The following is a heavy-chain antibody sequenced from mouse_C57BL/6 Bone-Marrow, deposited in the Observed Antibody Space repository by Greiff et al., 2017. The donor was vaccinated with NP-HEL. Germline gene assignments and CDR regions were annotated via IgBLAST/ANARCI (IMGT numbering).Heavy chain of an antibody. Sequence: QVQLQQSGAELARPGASVKLSCKASGYTFTSYGISWVKQRTGQGLEWIGEIYPRSGNTYYNEKFQGKATLTADQSSSTAYMELRSLTSEVSAVYFCARKLGRNFDYWGQGTTLTVSS. V-gene: IGHV1-81*01. CDR3: ARKLGRNFDY. CDR1: GYTFTSYG. CDR2: IYPRSGNT. J-gene: IGHJ2*01. D-gene: IGHD4-1*01.